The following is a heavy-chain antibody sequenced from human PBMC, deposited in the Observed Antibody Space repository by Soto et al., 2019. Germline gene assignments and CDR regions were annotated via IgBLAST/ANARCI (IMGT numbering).Heavy chain of an antibody. CDR3: VRNSAIGSTFSGTDAIDY. V-gene: IGHV1-69*02. Sequence: QVQLVQSGAEVKKPGSSVKVSCKTSGDPFKNDIITWVRQAPGQGLEWMGRVIPLLDIAVYAQKFQGRVTITANKSTSTAYMEMTSLSSEDTAVYYCVRNSAIGSTFSGTDAIDYWGQGTLVTVSS. CDR1: GDPFKNDI. D-gene: IGHD5-12*01. CDR2: VIPLLDIA. J-gene: IGHJ4*02.